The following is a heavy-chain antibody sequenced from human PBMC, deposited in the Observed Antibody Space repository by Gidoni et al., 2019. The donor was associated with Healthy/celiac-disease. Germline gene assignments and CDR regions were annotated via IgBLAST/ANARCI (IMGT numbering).Heavy chain of an antibody. Sequence: QVQLVQSGAEVKKPGASVKVSCKASGYTFTSSAMHWVRQAPGQRLEWMGWINAGNGNTKYSQKFQGRVTITRDTSASTAYMELSSLRSEDTAVYYCARGILLWFRELSRSSAFDYWGQGTLVTVSS. CDR3: ARGILLWFRELSRSSAFDY. V-gene: IGHV1-3*01. D-gene: IGHD3-10*01. CDR1: GYTFTSSA. CDR2: INAGNGNT. J-gene: IGHJ4*02.